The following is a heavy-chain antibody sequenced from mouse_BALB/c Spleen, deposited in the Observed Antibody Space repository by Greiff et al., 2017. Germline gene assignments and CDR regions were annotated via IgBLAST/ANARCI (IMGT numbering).Heavy chain of an antibody. CDR3: AKGGYGDYAMDY. J-gene: IGHJ4*01. CDR1: GYTFTSYT. D-gene: IGHD2-10*02. Sequence: VQLQQSGAELARPGASVKMSCKASGYTFTSYTMHWVKQRPGQGLEWIGYINPSSGYTNYNQKFKDKATLTADKSSSTAYMQLSSLTSEDSAVYYCAKGGYGDYAMDYWGQGTSVTVSS. CDR2: INPSSGYT. V-gene: IGHV1-4*01.